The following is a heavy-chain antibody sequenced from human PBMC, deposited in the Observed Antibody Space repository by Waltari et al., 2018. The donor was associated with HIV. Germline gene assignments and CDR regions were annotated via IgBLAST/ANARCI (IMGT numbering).Heavy chain of an antibody. J-gene: IGHJ4*02. Sequence: QVQLQESGPGLVKPAETLSLTCTVSGDSINTYYWSWIRQPPGKGLEWIGHIYYSGSTKYNPPLTSRVRISVDTSKKQISLKVKSVTTADTAMYYCARDADGLDYWGQGTLVTVSS. CDR2: IYYSGST. V-gene: IGHV4-59*01. CDR1: GDSINTYY. CDR3: ARDADGLDY.